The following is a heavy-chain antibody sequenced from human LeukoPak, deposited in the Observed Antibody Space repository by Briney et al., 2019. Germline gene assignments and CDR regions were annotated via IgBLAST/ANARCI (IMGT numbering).Heavy chain of an antibody. CDR3: ARSAWGFRRRDGYNLGY. V-gene: IGHV4-38-2*02. Sequence: PSETLSLTCTVSGYSISSGYYWGWIRQPPGKGLEWIGSIYHSGSTYYNPSLKSRVTISVDTSKNQFSLKLSSVTAADTAVYYCARSAWGFRRRDGYNLGYWGQGTLVTVSS. CDR1: GYSISSGYY. J-gene: IGHJ4*02. CDR2: IYHSGST. D-gene: IGHD5-24*01.